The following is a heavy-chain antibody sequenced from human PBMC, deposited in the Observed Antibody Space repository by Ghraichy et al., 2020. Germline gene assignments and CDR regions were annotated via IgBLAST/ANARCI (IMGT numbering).Heavy chain of an antibody. V-gene: IGHV3-21*06. J-gene: IGHJ6*02. CDR2: LSGISSHI. Sequence: GGSLRLSCAASGFSFINYDMNWVRQAPGKGLEWVSSLSGISSHIYLGDSVRARFTISRDNTKNSLYLEMNSLKAEDTAVYYCARSAPPLRKYGMDVWGQGTTVIVSS. D-gene: IGHD4-17*01. CDR3: ARSAPPLRKYGMDV. CDR1: GFSFINYD.